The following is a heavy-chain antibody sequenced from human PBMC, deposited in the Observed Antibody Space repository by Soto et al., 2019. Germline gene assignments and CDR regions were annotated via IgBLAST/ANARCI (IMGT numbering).Heavy chain of an antibody. CDR3: ARGRHSISWQTIPNFDY. D-gene: IGHD6-13*01. V-gene: IGHV1-18*04. CDR2: ISAYNGNT. Sequence: SSVQVSFKASGYTFTSYGISWVRQAPGQGLEWMGWISAYNGNTNYAQKLQGRVTMTTDTSTSPAYMELRSLRSDDTAVYYCARGRHSISWQTIPNFDYWGQGTRGTVYS. J-gene: IGHJ4*02. CDR1: GYTFTSYG.